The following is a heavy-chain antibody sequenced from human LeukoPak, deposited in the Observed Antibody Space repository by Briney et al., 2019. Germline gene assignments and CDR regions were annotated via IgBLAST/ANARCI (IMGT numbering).Heavy chain of an antibody. CDR2: ISSSSSTI. Sequence: GGSLRLSCAASGFTFSTYIMNWVRQAPGKGLEWVSYISSSSSTIYYADSVKGRFTISRDNAKNSLYLQMNSLRAEDTAVYYCARDYLSGGYGMDVWGQGTTVTVSS. D-gene: IGHD3-10*01. CDR1: GFTFSTYI. CDR3: ARDYLSGGYGMDV. J-gene: IGHJ6*02. V-gene: IGHV3-48*04.